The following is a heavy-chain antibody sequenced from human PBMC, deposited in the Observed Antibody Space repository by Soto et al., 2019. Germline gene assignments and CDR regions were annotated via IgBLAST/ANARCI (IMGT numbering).Heavy chain of an antibody. Sequence: SETLSLTCTVSGGSISYGYYWSWIRHLPGKGLEWIGYIYFSGSTYYNPSLKSRVSMSVDTSKNQFSLRLSSVTAADTAVYYCARDAAGSQTFSFPMDLSGQGNT. D-gene: IGHD6-13*01. CDR2: IYFSGST. CDR3: ARDAAGSQTFSFPMDL. V-gene: IGHV4-31*03. J-gene: IGHJ6*02. CDR1: GGSISYGYY.